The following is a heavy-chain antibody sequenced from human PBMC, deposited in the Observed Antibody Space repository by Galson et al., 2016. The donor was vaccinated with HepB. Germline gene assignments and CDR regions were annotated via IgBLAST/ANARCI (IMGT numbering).Heavy chain of an antibody. Sequence: SETLSLTCAVSGGSISTDDWWTWVRLPPGKGLEWIGEVFQSGSTNYNPSLKSRVTISLDKSMNLFSLTLTSVTAADTAVYYCARVPGTFFFYAMDVWGQGTTVTVSS. CDR2: VFQSGST. CDR3: ARVPGTFFFYAMDV. CDR1: GGSISTDDW. V-gene: IGHV4-4*02. J-gene: IGHJ6*02. D-gene: IGHD3-10*01.